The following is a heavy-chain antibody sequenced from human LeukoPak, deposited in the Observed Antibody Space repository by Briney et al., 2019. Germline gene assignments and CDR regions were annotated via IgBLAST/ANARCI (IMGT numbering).Heavy chain of an antibody. CDR1: GYTFTIYD. CDR2: MNPNSGNT. V-gene: IGHV1-8*01. J-gene: IGHJ6*02. CDR3: ARGRNKNYDFWSGYYMSYYYGMDV. D-gene: IGHD3-3*01. Sequence: ASVKVSFKASGYTFTIYDINWVRQATGQGLELMGWMNPNSGNTGYSQKFQGRVTITRNTSISTAYMELSSLRSEDTAVYYCARGRNKNYDFWSGYYMSYYYGMDVWGQGTTVTVSS.